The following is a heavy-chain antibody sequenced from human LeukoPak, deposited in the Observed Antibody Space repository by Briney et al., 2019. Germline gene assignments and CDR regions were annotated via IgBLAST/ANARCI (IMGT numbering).Heavy chain of an antibody. CDR3: ARPGSSIAARGYFDY. J-gene: IGHJ4*02. Sequence: ASVKVSCKASGYTFTSYGIRWVRQAPRQGLEWMGWISAYNGNTNYAQKLQGRVTMTTDTSTSTAYMELRSLRSDDTAVYYCARPGSSIAARGYFDYWGQGTLVTVSS. V-gene: IGHV1-18*01. CDR1: GYTFTSYG. D-gene: IGHD6-6*01. CDR2: ISAYNGNT.